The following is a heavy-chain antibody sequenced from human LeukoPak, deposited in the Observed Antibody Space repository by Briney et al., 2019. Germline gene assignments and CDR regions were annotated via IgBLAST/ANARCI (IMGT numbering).Heavy chain of an antibody. V-gene: IGHV3-66*01. J-gene: IGHJ4*02. Sequence: GGSLRLSCAASGFTVSSNYMSWVRQAPGKGLEWVSIIYSGGSTYYADSVKGRFTISRDNSKNMLYLQMNSLRAEDTALYYCARDNQHWGIDYRGQGTLVTVSS. CDR2: IYSGGST. CDR1: GFTVSSNY. D-gene: IGHD7-27*01. CDR3: ARDNQHWGIDY.